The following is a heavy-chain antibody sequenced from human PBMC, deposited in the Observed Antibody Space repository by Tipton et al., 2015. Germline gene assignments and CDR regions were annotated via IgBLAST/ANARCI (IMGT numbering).Heavy chain of an antibody. Sequence: QLVQSGAEVKKPGASVKVSCKASGYTFTGYYMHWVRQAPGQGLEWMGWINPNSGGTNYAQKFQGRVTMTRDTSISTAYMELSRLRSDDTAVYYCARDRDYAAGGYYYYGMDVWGQGTTVTVSS. V-gene: IGHV1-2*02. J-gene: IGHJ6*02. CDR1: GYTFTGYY. CDR2: INPNSGGT. CDR3: ARDRDYAAGGYYYYGMDV. D-gene: IGHD4-17*01.